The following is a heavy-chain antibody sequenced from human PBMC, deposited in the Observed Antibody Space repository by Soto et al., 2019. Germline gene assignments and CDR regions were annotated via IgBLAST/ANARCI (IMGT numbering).Heavy chain of an antibody. J-gene: IGHJ4*02. V-gene: IGHV3-48*02. Sequence: EVQLVESGGGLLQPGGSLRLSCAASGFTFSWFGMNWVRQAPGKGLEWVSYISSGSNTINYAESVRGRFTISRDNAKNSLYLQMNSLRDDDTAVYYCARDSSSSYDYFDYWGQGTLVTVSS. CDR3: ARDSSSSYDYFDY. CDR1: GFTFSWFG. CDR2: ISSGSNTI. D-gene: IGHD2-2*01.